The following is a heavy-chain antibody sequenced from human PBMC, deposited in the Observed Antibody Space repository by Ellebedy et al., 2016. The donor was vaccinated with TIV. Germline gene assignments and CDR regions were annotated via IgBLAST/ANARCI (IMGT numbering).Heavy chain of an antibody. CDR3: AREAFKVGGPALYYFDY. Sequence: SVKVSXXASGGTFSSYAISWVRQAPGQGLEWMGGIIPIFGTANYAQKFQGRVTITADESTSTAYMELSSLRSEDTAVYYCAREAFKVGGPALYYFDYWGQGTLVTVSS. CDR1: GGTFSSYA. V-gene: IGHV1-69*13. CDR2: IIPIFGTA. D-gene: IGHD2-15*01. J-gene: IGHJ4*02.